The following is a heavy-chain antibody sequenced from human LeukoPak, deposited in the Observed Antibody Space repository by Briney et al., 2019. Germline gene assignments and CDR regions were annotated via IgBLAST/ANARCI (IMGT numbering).Heavy chain of an antibody. V-gene: IGHV1-2*06. CDR2: INPNSGGT. CDR3: ASSFTMIVMVVGAFDI. J-gene: IGHJ3*02. D-gene: IGHD3-22*01. Sequence: PGASVKVSCKASGYTFTGYYMHWVRQAPGQGLEWMGRINPNSGGTNYAQKFQGRVTMTRDTSISTAYMELSRLRSDDTAVYYCASSFTMIVMVVGAFDIWGQGTMATVSS. CDR1: GYTFTGYY.